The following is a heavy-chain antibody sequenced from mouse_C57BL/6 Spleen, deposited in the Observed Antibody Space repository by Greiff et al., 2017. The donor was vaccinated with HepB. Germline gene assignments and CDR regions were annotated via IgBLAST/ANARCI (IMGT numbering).Heavy chain of an antibody. CDR2: IDPNSGGT. D-gene: IGHD1-1*01. CDR3: ARRDYYGSSYAMDY. Sequence: QVQLQQPGAELVKPGASVKLSCKASGYTFTSYWMHWVKQRPGRGLECIGRIDPNSGGTKYNEKFKSKATLTVDKPSSTAYMQLSSLTSEDSAVYYCARRDYYGSSYAMDYWGQGTSVTVSS. V-gene: IGHV1-72*01. J-gene: IGHJ4*01. CDR1: GYTFTSYW.